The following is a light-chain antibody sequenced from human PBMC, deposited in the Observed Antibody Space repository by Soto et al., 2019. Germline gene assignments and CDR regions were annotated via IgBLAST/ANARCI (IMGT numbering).Light chain of an antibody. CDR1: QNLLHSNAYNY. CDR2: LGS. Sequence: VLTQSPLSLPVTPGEPASISFRSSQNLLHSNAYNYLNWYLQRPGESPQLLIYLGSNRASGVRDMFSCSGSGTDFTLTISRVEAEDAGLYFCATARATPFSFGGGTKVEIK. J-gene: IGKJ4*01. V-gene: IGKV2-28*01. CDR3: ATARATPFS.